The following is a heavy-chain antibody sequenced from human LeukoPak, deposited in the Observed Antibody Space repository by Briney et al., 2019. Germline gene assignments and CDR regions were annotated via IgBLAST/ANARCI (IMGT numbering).Heavy chain of an antibody. J-gene: IGHJ4*02. CDR3: AKTFGSIDPFEY. V-gene: IGHV3-48*01. CDR2: ISSRSSTI. Sequence: QTGGSLRLSCAASGFTFSSYSMNWVRQAPGKGLEWVSYISSRSSTIYYADSVKGRFTVSRDNAGNSLYLQMNSLRAEDTAVYYCAKTFGSIDPFEYWGQGTLVTVSS. CDR1: GFTFSSYS. D-gene: IGHD2/OR15-2a*01.